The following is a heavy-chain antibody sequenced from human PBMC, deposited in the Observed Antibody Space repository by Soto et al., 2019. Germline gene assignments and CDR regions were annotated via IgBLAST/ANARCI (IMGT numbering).Heavy chain of an antibody. Sequence: QLQLQESGPGLVKPSETLSLTCTVSGGSISSRSHYWGWIRQSPGKHLEGIGRAFYRESTHYNPSLKTRVTISVDTSKNQVSLKLYSVTAADTAVYYCATADGFGVVTPFFEYWGQGILVTVSS. D-gene: IGHD3-3*01. V-gene: IGHV4-39*01. J-gene: IGHJ4*02. CDR3: ATADGFGVVTPFFEY. CDR2: AFYREST. CDR1: GGSISSRSHY.